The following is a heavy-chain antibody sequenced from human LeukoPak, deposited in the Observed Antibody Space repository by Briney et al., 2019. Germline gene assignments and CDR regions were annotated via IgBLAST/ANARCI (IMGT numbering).Heavy chain of an antibody. CDR1: GFTFSSYA. D-gene: IGHD4-17*01. CDR3: AKRPAYGDYASRPLTD. CDR2: ISGSGGST. J-gene: IGHJ4*02. V-gene: IGHV3-23*01. Sequence: GGSLRLSCAASGFTFSSYAMSWVRQAPGKGLEWVSAISGSGGSTYYADSVKGRFTISRDNSKNTLYLQTNSLRAEDTAVYYCAKRPAYGDYASRPLTDWGQGTLVTVSS.